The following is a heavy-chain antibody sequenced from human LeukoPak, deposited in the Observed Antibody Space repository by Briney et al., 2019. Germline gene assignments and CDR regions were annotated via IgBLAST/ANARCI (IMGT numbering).Heavy chain of an antibody. J-gene: IGHJ4*02. D-gene: IGHD3-16*01. CDR2: INIDGST. V-gene: IGHV3-66*01. CDR3: VREGEEGLRLFEY. Sequence: GGSLRLSCAASEFTVSDNYMSWVRQAPGKGLEWVSVINIDGSTYSADSVKGRFIISRDISKNTLYLQIHSLRAEDTAVYYCVREGEEGLRLFEYWGQGTLVTVSS. CDR1: EFTVSDNY.